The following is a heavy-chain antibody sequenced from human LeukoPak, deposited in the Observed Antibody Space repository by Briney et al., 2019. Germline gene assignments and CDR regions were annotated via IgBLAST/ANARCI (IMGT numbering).Heavy chain of an antibody. V-gene: IGHV1-18*01. Sequence: GASVKVSCKASGYTFTTYAISWVRQAPGQGLEWMGWISTYNGNTNYAQKFQGRVTMTRDTSISTAYMELSRLRSDDTAVYYCARDSGYDFWGQGTLVTVSS. D-gene: IGHD5-12*01. CDR1: GYTFTTYA. CDR2: ISTYNGNT. CDR3: ARDSGYDF. J-gene: IGHJ4*02.